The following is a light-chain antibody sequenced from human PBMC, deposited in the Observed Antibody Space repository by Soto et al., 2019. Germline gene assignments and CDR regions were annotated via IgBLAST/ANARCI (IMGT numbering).Light chain of an antibody. J-gene: IGKJ1*01. Sequence: EIVMTQSPATLSVSPGERATLSCRASQSVRSNLAWYQQKPGQAPRLLISGASTRATGIPARFSGSGSQTDFTLTISRLEPEDFAVYYCQQYGTSPRTFGQGTKVDIK. CDR3: QQYGTSPRT. CDR1: QSVRSN. V-gene: IGKV3-15*01. CDR2: GAS.